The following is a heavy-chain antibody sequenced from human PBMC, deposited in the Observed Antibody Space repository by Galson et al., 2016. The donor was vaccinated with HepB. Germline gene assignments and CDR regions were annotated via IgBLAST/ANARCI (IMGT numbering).Heavy chain of an antibody. D-gene: IGHD3-3*01. CDR3: ARALPIGGNWFDP. CDR2: FDPEDGET. CDR1: GYTLTELS. J-gene: IGHJ5*02. V-gene: IGHV1-24*01. Sequence: SVKVSCKVSGYTLTELSMHWVRQAPGKGLEWMGGFDPEDGETIYAQKFQGRVTMTEDTSTDTTYMELSSLSFEDTAVYYCARALPIGGNWFDPWGQGTLVTVSS.